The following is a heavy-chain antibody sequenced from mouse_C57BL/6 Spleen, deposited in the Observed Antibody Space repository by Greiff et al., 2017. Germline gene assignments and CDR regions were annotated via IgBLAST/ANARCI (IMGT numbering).Heavy chain of an antibody. CDR1: GFTFSDYG. CDR2: ISSGSSTI. Sequence: DVHLVESGGGLVKPGGSLKLSCAASGFTFSDYGMHWVRQAPEKGLEWVAYISSGSSTIYYADTVKGRFTISRDNAKNTLFLQMTSLRSEDTAMYYCARRDGTGGLDYWCQGTTLTVSS. D-gene: IGHD4-1*01. V-gene: IGHV5-17*01. J-gene: IGHJ2*01. CDR3: ARRDGTGGLDY.